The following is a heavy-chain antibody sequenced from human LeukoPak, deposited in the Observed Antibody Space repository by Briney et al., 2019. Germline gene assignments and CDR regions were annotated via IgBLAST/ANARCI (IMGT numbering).Heavy chain of an antibody. J-gene: IGHJ3*02. CDR3: ARAKACSSTTCPSDI. CDR2: IIWNSGNT. Sequence: GGSLRLSCAASGFTFHDYGMTWVRPVPGKGLEWVSGIIWNSGNTAYADSVKGRFTISRDNAKNSLYLQMNDLRAEDTALYYCARAKACSSTTCPSDIWGLGTMVTVSS. CDR1: GFTFHDYG. V-gene: IGHV3-20*04. D-gene: IGHD2-2*01.